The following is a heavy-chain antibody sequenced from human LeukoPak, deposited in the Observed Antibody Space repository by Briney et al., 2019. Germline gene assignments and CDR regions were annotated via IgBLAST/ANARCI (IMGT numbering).Heavy chain of an antibody. Sequence: PGGSLRLSCAASGFTFDDYGMSWVRQAPGKGLEWVSGINWNGGSTGYADSVKGRFTISRDNAKNSLYLQMNSLRAEDTAFYYCARAAAAFAYYYYMDVWGKGTTVTVSS. J-gene: IGHJ6*03. CDR1: GFTFDDYG. V-gene: IGHV3-20*04. D-gene: IGHD6-13*01. CDR3: ARAAAAFAYYYYMDV. CDR2: INWNGGST.